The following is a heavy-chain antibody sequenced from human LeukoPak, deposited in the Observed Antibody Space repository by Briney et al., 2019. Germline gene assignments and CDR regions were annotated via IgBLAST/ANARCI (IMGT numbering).Heavy chain of an antibody. CDR1: GYTFTNYG. Sequence: ASVKVSCKASGYTFTNYGINWVRQAPGQGLEWMGWISAYNGNTNYAQKVQGRVTMTTDTSTSTAYVELRSLSSDDTAVYYCARGLSSVATRQDYWGQGTLVTVSS. CDR3: ARGLSSVATRQDY. V-gene: IGHV1-18*01. CDR2: ISAYNGNT. J-gene: IGHJ4*02. D-gene: IGHD6-6*01.